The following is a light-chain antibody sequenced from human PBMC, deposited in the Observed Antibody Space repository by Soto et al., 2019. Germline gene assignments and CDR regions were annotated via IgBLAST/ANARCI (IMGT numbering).Light chain of an antibody. CDR2: DAS. V-gene: IGLV2-11*01. CDR3: CSYAADYSLE. J-gene: IGLJ3*02. Sequence: QSALTQPRSVSASPGQSVTISCTGTSSNVGDYNYVSWYQQNPGKAPKLMIYDASKRPSGVPDRFSGSKSGNAASLTISGLQADDEADYYCCSYAADYSLEFGGGTKVTVL. CDR1: SSNVGDYNY.